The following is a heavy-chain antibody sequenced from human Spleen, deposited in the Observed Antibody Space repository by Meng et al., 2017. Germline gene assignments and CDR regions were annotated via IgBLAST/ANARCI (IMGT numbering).Heavy chain of an antibody. CDR1: GFTFSSYG. CDR2: IWYDGSNK. V-gene: IGHV3-33*01. Sequence: VQLVESGGGVVQPGRSLRLSCAASGFTFSSYGMHWVRQAPGKGLEWVAVIWYDGSNKYYADSVKGRFTISRDNSKNTLYLQMNSLRAEDTAVYYCARYYYDSSGYSHPPDYWGQGTLVTVSS. D-gene: IGHD3-22*01. J-gene: IGHJ4*02. CDR3: ARYYYDSSGYSHPPDY.